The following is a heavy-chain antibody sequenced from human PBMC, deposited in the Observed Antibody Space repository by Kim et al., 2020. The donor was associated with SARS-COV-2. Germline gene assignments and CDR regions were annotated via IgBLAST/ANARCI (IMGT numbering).Heavy chain of an antibody. CDR1: GYTFTSYA. CDR3: ARDRGATVTTRYNWFDP. Sequence: ASVKVSCKASGYTFTSYAMNWVRQAPGQGLEWMGWINTNTGNPTYAQGFTGRFVFSLDTSVSTAYLQISSLKAEDTAVYYCARDRGATVTTRYNWFDPWGQGTLVTVSS. J-gene: IGHJ5*02. V-gene: IGHV7-4-1*02. CDR2: INTNTGNP. D-gene: IGHD4-17*01.